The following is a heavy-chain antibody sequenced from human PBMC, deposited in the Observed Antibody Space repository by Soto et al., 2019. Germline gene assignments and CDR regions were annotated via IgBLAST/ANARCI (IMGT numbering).Heavy chain of an antibody. V-gene: IGHV4-39*01. J-gene: IGHJ6*02. CDR1: GGSISSSSYY. Sequence: PSETLSLTCTVSGGSISSSSYYWGWIRQPPGKGLEWIGSIYYSGSTYYNPSLKSRVTISVDTSKNQFSLRLSSVTAADTAVYYFARHDAGDFWSGYHYYYYGMDVWGQGTTVTV. CDR3: ARHDAGDFWSGYHYYYYGMDV. D-gene: IGHD3-3*01. CDR2: IYYSGST.